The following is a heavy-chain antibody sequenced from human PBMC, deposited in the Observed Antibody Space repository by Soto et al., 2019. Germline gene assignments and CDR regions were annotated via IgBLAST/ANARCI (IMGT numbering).Heavy chain of an antibody. V-gene: IGHV4-31*03. CDR1: GGSISSGGYY. D-gene: IGHD2-21*02. J-gene: IGHJ4*02. CDR2: IYYSGST. CDR3: ARESKGDSNPFDY. Sequence: SETLCLTCTVSGGSISSGGYYWSWIRQHPGKGLEWIGYIYYSGSTYYNPSLKSRVTISVDTSKNQFSLKLSSVTAADTAVYYCARESKGDSNPFDYWGQGTLVTVSS.